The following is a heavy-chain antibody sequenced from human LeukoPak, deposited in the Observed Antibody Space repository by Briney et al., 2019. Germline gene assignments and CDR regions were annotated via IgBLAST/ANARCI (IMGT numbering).Heavy chain of an antibody. Sequence: GRSLRLSCAPSGFTFSSYGMHWVRQAPGKGLEWVAFIRYDGSNKYYADSVKGRFTISRDNSKNTLYPQMNSLRAEDTAVYYCAKDSGYYYYYMDVWGKGTTVTVSS. J-gene: IGHJ6*03. CDR2: IRYDGSNK. CDR1: GFTFSSYG. V-gene: IGHV3-30*02. D-gene: IGHD6-25*01. CDR3: AKDSGYYYYYMDV.